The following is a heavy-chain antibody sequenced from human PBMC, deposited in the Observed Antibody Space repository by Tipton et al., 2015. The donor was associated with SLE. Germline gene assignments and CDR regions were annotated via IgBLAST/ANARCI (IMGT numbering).Heavy chain of an antibody. V-gene: IGHV4-31*03. D-gene: IGHD5-12*01. CDR3: ARESGYDWGDFDY. CDR2: IHYSGST. CDR1: GGSVSSGDNY. Sequence: TLSLTCTVSGGSVSSGDNYWSWIRQHPEKGLEWIGYIHYSGSTYYNPSLKSRVTISVDMSKNQFSLKLSSVTAADTAVYTCARESGYDWGDFDYWGQGTLVTVSS. J-gene: IGHJ4*02.